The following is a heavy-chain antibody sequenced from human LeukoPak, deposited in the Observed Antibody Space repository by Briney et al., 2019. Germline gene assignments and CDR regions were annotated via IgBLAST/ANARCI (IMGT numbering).Heavy chain of an antibody. V-gene: IGHV4-39*07. D-gene: IGHD2-15*01. CDR2: INHSGST. CDR1: GGSISSNSYY. CDR3: ARGPRNRYCSGGSCVGYAFDI. J-gene: IGHJ3*02. Sequence: SDTLSLTCTVSGGSISSNSYYWGWIRQPPGKGLEWIGEINHSGSTNYNPSLKSRVTISVDTSKNQFSLKLSSVTAADTAAYYCARGPRNRYCSGGSCVGYAFDIWGQGTMVTVSS.